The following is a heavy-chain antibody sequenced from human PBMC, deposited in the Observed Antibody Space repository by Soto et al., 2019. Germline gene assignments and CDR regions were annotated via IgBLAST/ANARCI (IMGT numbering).Heavy chain of an antibody. Sequence: QVQLVQSGAEEKKPGASVKVSCKASGYTFTGYAMHWVRQAPGQRLEWMGWINAGNGNTKYSKKFRGRVTITRDTSASTAYMELSSLRYEDTAVYSCARAVAVAADFDYWGQGTMVTVSS. J-gene: IGHJ4*02. D-gene: IGHD6-19*01. V-gene: IGHV1-3*05. CDR1: GYTFTGYA. CDR3: ARAVAVAADFDY. CDR2: INAGNGNT.